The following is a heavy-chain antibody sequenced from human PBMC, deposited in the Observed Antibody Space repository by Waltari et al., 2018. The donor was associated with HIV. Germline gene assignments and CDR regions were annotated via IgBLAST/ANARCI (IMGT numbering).Heavy chain of an antibody. Sequence: EVQLVESGGGLVTPGGSLRLSCAASGFPFPNAWMSWVRQAPGKGLEWVGRVKSETDGGTTDYAAPVKGRFTISRDDSKNTLYLQMNSLKTEDTAVYYCTTGDIVVVTDYWGQGTLVTVSS. D-gene: IGHD2-21*02. CDR3: TTGDIVVVTDY. J-gene: IGHJ4*02. V-gene: IGHV3-15*01. CDR1: GFPFPNAW. CDR2: VKSETDGGTT.